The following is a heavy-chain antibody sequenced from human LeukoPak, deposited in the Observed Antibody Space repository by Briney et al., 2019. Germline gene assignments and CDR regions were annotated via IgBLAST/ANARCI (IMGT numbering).Heavy chain of an antibody. CDR3: AREPVFGSENNRKIPIDF. J-gene: IGHJ4*02. V-gene: IGHV4-30-4*01. D-gene: IGHD3-10*01. CDR2: IYYSGST. CDR1: GGSISSGDYY. Sequence: PSQTLSLTCTVSGGSISSGDYYWSWIRQPPGKGLEWIGYIYYSGSTYYNPSLKSRVTISVDTSKNQFSLRLTSVTAADTAVYYCAREPVFGSENNRKIPIDFWGQGTLVAVSS.